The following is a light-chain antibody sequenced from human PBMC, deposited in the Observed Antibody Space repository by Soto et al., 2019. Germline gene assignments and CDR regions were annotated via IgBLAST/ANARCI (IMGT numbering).Light chain of an antibody. J-gene: IGKJ1*01. CDR1: QSVTSNY. V-gene: IGKV3-20*01. CDR2: GAS. Sequence: EIVLTQSPGTLSLSPGERATLSCGDSQSVTSNYLAWYQQKPGQAPRLLIFGASIRVKGIPDRFIGSGSGTDFTLTISRLEPEDFAVYYCQHYVTSLTTFGQGTKVEVK. CDR3: QHYVTSLTT.